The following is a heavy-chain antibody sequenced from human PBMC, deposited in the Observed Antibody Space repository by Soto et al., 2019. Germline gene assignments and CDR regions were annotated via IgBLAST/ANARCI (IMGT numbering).Heavy chain of an antibody. D-gene: IGHD3-9*01. CDR2: ISHSGST. V-gene: IGHV4-34*01. J-gene: IGHJ4*02. Sequence: SETLSITCAVYGGSFRGYDWSGIRQPPGKGLEWIGEISHSGSTNYSPSLKRRVTISVDTSKNQFSLKLSSVTAADTAVYYCARSRAYYDILTGYRALVFFYCGQATVVNVSS. CDR1: GGSFRGYD. CDR3: ARSRAYYDILTGYRALVFFY.